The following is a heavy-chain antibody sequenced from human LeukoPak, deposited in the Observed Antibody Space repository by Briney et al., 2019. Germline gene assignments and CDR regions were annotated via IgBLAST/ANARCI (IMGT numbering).Heavy chain of an antibody. J-gene: IGHJ4*02. CDR3: ARKTDSGGQGDY. D-gene: IGHD3-22*01. CDR1: GFTVSINY. CDR2: IYSGGNT. Sequence: GGSLRLSCAAFGFTVSINYMSWVRQAPGKGLECVSVIYSGGNTYYADSVKGRFTISRDNSKNTLYLQMNSLRAEDTAVYYCARKTDSGGQGDYWGPGTLVTVSS. V-gene: IGHV3-66*01.